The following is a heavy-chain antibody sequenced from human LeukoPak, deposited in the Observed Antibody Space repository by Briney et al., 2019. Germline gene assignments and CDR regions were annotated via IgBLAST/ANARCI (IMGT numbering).Heavy chain of an antibody. V-gene: IGHV3-23*01. CDR2: ISGTSGST. CDR3: AKGLTGGEYRSSWFDY. CDR1: GFIFSSYA. Sequence: PGGSLRLSCAASGFIFSSYAMSWVRQAPGKGLEWVSVISGTSGSTYYADSVKGRFTISRDNSKNTLYLEMNSLRAEDTAVYCCAKGLTGGEYRSSWFDYWGQGTLVTVSS. D-gene: IGHD6-13*01. J-gene: IGHJ4*02.